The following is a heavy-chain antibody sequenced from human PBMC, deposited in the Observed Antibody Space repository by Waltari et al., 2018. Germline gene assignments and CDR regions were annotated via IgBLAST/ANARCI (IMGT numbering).Heavy chain of an antibody. D-gene: IGHD4-17*01. Sequence: QVQLQQWGAGLLKPSETLSLTCAVYGGSFSGYYWSWIRQPPGKGLEWIGEINHSGSTNYNPSLKSRVTISVDTSKNQFSLKLSSVTAADTAVYYCARALNYGDNENWGQGTLVTVSS. CDR1: GGSFSGYY. CDR3: ARALNYGDNEN. V-gene: IGHV4-34*01. CDR2: INHSGST. J-gene: IGHJ4*02.